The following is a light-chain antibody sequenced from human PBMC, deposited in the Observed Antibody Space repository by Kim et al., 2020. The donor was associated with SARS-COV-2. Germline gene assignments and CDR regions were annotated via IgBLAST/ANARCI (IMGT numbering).Light chain of an antibody. CDR2: YDS. V-gene: IGLV3-21*04. Sequence: SYELTQPPSVSVAPGKTARITCGGNNIGSKSVHWYQQNPGQAPVLVIYYDSDRPSGIPERFSGSNSGNTATLTISRVEAGDEADYYCQVWDSSSDHRVFGGWTKLTVL. CDR3: QVWDSSSDHRV. CDR1: NIGSKS. J-gene: IGLJ3*02.